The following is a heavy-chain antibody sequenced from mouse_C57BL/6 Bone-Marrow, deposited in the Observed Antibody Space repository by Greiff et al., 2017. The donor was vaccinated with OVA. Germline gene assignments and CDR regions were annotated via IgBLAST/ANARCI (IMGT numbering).Heavy chain of an antibody. V-gene: IGHV1-80*01. Sequence: LVESGASVKISCKASGYAFSSYWMNWVKQRPGKGLAWIGQIYPGDGDTNYNGKFKGTATLTADKSSSTAYRQLSSLTSEDSAGYFCATIYYYGSSWYFEVWGTGTTVTVSS. CDR1: GYAFSSYW. J-gene: IGHJ1*03. CDR2: IYPGDGDT. CDR3: ATIYYYGSSWYFEV. D-gene: IGHD1-1*01.